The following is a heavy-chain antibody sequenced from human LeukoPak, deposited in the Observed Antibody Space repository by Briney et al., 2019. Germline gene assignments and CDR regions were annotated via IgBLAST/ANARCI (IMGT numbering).Heavy chain of an antibody. CDR1: GFTFSSYG. J-gene: IGHJ4*02. CDR3: AREWLRKPPPQPPMFYH. CDR2: IWYDGSNK. V-gene: IGHV3-33*01. Sequence: GGSLRLSCAASGFTFSSYGMHWVRRAPGKGLEWVAVIWYDGSNKYYADSVKGRFTISRDNSKNTLYLQMNSLRAEDTAVYYCAREWLRKPPPQPPMFYHWGQGTLVNGFS. D-gene: IGHD5-18*01.